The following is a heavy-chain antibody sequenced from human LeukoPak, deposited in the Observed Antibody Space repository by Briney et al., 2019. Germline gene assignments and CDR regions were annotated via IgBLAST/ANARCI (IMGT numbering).Heavy chain of an antibody. D-gene: IGHD2-21*02. V-gene: IGHV3-74*01. CDR3: ATVFDF. Sequence: PGGSLRLSCAASGFTVSSNYMSWVRQAPGKGLVWVSRIDDVGSGTSYADSVKGRFTISRDDAKNTVYLQMNSLRAEDTAVYYCATVFDFWGQGTLVTVSS. CDR1: GFTVSSNY. J-gene: IGHJ5*01. CDR2: IDDVGSGT.